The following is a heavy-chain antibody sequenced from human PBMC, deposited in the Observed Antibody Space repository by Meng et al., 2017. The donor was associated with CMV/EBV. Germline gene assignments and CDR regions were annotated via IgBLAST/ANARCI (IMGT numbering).Heavy chain of an antibody. CDR1: GGSISSSSYY. CDR3: ASEYQLPEPWYFDL. V-gene: IGHV4-39*07. CDR2: IYYSGST. J-gene: IGHJ2*01. D-gene: IGHD2-2*01. Sequence: GSLRLSCTVSGGSISSSSYYWGWIRQPPGKGLEWIGSIYYSGSTYYNPSLKSRVTISVDTSKNQFSLKLSSVTAADTAVYYCASEYQLPEPWYFDLWGRGTLVTVSS.